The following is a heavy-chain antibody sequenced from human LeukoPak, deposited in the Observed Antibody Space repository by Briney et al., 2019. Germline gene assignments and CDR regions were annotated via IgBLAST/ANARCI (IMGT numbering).Heavy chain of an antibody. V-gene: IGHV4-4*07. D-gene: IGHD6-19*01. J-gene: IGHJ4*02. CDR3: AKEEIIAVAGRFNY. CDR2: FHTSGTT. CDR1: GGSISSYY. Sequence: SETLSLTCTVSGGSISSYYWSWIRQPAGKGLEWIGRFHTSGTTNYNPSLRSRVTMSADTSKNQFSLKLSSVTAADTAVYYCAKEEIIAVAGRFNYWGQGTLVTVSS.